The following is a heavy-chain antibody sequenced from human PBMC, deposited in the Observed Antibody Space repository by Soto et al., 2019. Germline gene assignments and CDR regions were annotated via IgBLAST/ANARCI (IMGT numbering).Heavy chain of an antibody. D-gene: IGHD4-17*01. J-gene: IGHJ4*01. CDR2: ITPILGIA. V-gene: IGHV1-69*02. CDR1: GGTFSSYS. CDR3: ARGPYRDSSGY. Sequence: QVQLVQSGAEVKKPGSSVKVSCKASGGTFSSYSINWVRQAPGQGLEWMGRITPILGIANYAQKFQGRVTITADKSTSPAYKETNKLRSGDTAVYYWARGPYRDSSGYRGPGTLVTVSS.